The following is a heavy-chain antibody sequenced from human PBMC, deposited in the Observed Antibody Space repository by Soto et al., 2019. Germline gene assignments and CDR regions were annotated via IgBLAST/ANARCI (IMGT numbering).Heavy chain of an antibody. CDR1: GYSFTSYW. D-gene: IGHD1-1*01. CDR2: IYPGDSDT. CDR3: ARLNWNDGTYYYYGMDV. Sequence: GASLKISCKGSGYSFTSYWIGWVRQMPGKGLEWMGIIYPGDSDTRYSPSFQGQVTISADKSISTAYLQWSSLKASDTAMYYCARLNWNDGTYYYYGMDVWGQGTTVTVSS. J-gene: IGHJ6*02. V-gene: IGHV5-51*01.